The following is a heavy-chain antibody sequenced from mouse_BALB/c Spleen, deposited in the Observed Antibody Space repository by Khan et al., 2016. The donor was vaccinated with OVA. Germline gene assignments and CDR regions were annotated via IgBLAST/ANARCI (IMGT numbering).Heavy chain of an antibody. CDR3: VRDGANYGNAGWFAY. J-gene: IGHJ3*01. D-gene: IGHD2-1*01. CDR2: INPSNGYT. V-gene: IGHV1-4*01. Sequence: QVRLQQSGAELARPGASVKMSCKASGYTFTSYTIHWIKLRPGQGLEWIGYINPSNGYTNYNQKFKDKATLTADKSSTTAYMQLRSLTSDDSAVYNCVRDGANYGNAGWFAYWGQGLWSLSLQ. CDR1: GYTFTSYT.